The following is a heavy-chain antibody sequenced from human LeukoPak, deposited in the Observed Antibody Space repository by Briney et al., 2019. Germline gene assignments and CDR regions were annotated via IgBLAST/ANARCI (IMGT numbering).Heavy chain of an antibody. V-gene: IGHV3-48*03. CDR1: GFIFSSYD. CDR2: VSSSGNSI. D-gene: IGHD3-22*01. J-gene: IGHJ4*02. Sequence: PGGSLRLSCAASGFIFSSYDMNWVRQAPGKGLEWVSYVSSSGNSIYYADSVKGRFTISRDNAKNSLYLQMNSLRAEDTAVYYCARSTDYYDTSGYLTYYFYYWGQGTLVTVSS. CDR3: ARSTDYYDTSGYLTYYFYY.